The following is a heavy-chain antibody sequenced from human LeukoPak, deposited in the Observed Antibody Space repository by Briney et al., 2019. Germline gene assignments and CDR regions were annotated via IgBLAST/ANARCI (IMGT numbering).Heavy chain of an antibody. CDR1: GGSISSSSYY. D-gene: IGHD2-2*01. J-gene: IGHJ5*02. CDR3: ARVVIVVVPAARTNNWFDP. CDR2: IYHSGTT. Sequence: PSETLSLTCTVSGGSISSSSYYWGWIRQPPGKGLECIGSIYHSGTTYYNPSLKSRVTISVDTSKNQFSLKLSSVTAADTAVYYCARVVIVVVPAARTNNWFDPWGQGTLVTVSS. V-gene: IGHV4-39*01.